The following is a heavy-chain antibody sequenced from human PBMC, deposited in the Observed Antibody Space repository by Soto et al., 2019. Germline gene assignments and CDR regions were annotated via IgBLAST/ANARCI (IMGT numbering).Heavy chain of an antibody. CDR1: GFSLSTSGVG. CDR3: VHRATLGGSWDTGYLDY. CDR2: IYWDDDK. J-gene: IGHJ4*02. D-gene: IGHD6-13*01. V-gene: IGHV2-5*02. Sequence: QITLKESGPTLVKPTQTLTLTCTFSGFSLSTSGVGVGWIRQPPGKALEWLAVIYWDDDKRYSPYLKSRPTITKNAAKNQVVLTMTNVDPGDTATYYCVHRATLGGSWDTGYLDYWGQGTLVTVSS.